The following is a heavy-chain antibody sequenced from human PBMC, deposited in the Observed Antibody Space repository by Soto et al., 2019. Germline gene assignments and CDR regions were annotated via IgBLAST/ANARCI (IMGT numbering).Heavy chain of an antibody. Sequence: LVQSGGEVKKPGASVRVSCRASGYTFSSYGISWVRQAPGQGLEWLGWISPYNDDTKYAQKAQGRVFMTTDTSSKTAYLDLRSLRSDDTAVYYCARGGYYDSSGSRDYHYYGMNVWGQGTTVTVSS. V-gene: IGHV1-18*01. J-gene: IGHJ6*02. CDR1: GYTFSSYG. D-gene: IGHD3-22*01. CDR2: ISPYNDDT. CDR3: ARGGYYDSSGSRDYHYYGMNV.